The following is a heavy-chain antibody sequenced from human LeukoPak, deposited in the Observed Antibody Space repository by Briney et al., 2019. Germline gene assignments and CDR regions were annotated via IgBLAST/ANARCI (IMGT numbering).Heavy chain of an antibody. CDR2: IYASGST. Sequence: TLSLTCTVSGGSISSSSYYWSWVRQPAGKGLEWIGRIYASGSTNYNPSLKSRVTISVDTSKNQLSLKLTSVTAADTAVYYCAGAPAGSLNWLSPLDYWGQGTLVTVSS. D-gene: IGHD2-2*01. V-gene: IGHV4-61*02. CDR3: AGAPAGSLNWLSPLDY. J-gene: IGHJ4*02. CDR1: GGSISSSSYY.